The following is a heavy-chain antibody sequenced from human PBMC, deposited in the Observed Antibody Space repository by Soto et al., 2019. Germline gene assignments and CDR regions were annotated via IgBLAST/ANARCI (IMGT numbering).Heavy chain of an antibody. CDR1: GFTFSSYS. CDR2: ISSSSSYI. CDR3: ARDTTFGFRWFDP. Sequence: EVQLVESGGGLVKPGGSLRLSCAASGFTFSSYSMNWVRQAPGKGLEWVSSISSSSSYIYYADSVKGRFTISRDNAKNSLYLQMNSLRAEDTAVYYCARDTTFGFRWFDPWGQGTLVTVSS. V-gene: IGHV3-21*01. J-gene: IGHJ5*02. D-gene: IGHD3-10*02.